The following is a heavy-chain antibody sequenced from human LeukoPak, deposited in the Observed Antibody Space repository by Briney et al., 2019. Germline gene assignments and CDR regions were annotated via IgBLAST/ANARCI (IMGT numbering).Heavy chain of an antibody. D-gene: IGHD6-13*01. V-gene: IGHV4-59*08. Sequence: KPSETLSLTCTVSGGPKNSYHWRWIRQSPEKGLVWIGYISYSGNTNYNPSLKSRVTISVDTSKNQFSLKLTSVTAADTAVYYCARQGGYIAPLALWGQGTLVTVSA. CDR2: ISYSGNT. CDR1: GGPKNSYH. CDR3: ARQGGYIAPLAL. J-gene: IGHJ4*02.